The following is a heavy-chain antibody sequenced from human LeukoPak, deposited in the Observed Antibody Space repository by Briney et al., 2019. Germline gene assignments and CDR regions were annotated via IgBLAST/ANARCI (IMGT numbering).Heavy chain of an antibody. CDR1: GYRFSNYW. D-gene: IGHD5-12*01. J-gene: IGHJ4*02. CDR3: ARRDSGFEFFDH. V-gene: IGHV5-51*01. Sequence: GESLKISRKCSGYRFSNYWIGWVRQMPGKGMEWMGIIYPGDSDTRYSPSFQGPVTISADKFLGTAYLQWSSLEASDNAMYYCARRDSGFEFFDHWGQGTLVTVSS. CDR2: IYPGDSDT.